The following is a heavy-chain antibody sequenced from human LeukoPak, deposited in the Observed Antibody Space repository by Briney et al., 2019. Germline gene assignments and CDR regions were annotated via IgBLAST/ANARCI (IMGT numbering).Heavy chain of an antibody. CDR2: IRSKANSYAT. CDR1: GFTFSGSA. J-gene: IGHJ4*02. Sequence: PGGSLRLSCAASGFTFSGSAMHWVRQASGKGLEWVGRIRSKANSYATAYGASVKGRFTISRDDSKNTAFLQMNSLKIEDTAVYYCTRLWGDCGGDCYFRDYWGQGSLVTVSS. V-gene: IGHV3-73*01. CDR3: TRLWGDCGGDCYFRDY. D-gene: IGHD2-21*02.